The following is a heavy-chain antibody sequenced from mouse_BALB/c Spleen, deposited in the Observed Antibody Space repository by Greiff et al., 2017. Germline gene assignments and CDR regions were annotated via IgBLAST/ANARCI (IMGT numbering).Heavy chain of an antibody. V-gene: IGHV1-5*01. J-gene: IGHJ2*01. CDR1: GYSFTSYW. CDR2: IYPGNSDT. D-gene: IGHD1-2*01. Sequence: EVQLQQSGTVLARPGASVKMSCKASGYSFTSYWMHWVKQRPGQGLEWIGAIYPGNSDTSYNQKFKGKAKLTAVTSASTAYMELSSLTNEDSAVYYCTNFITTARCYWGQGTTLTVSS. CDR3: TNFITTARCY.